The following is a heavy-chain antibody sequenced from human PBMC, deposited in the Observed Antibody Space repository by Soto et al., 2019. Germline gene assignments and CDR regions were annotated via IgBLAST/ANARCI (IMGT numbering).Heavy chain of an antibody. CDR3: VRVSGYCSSTSCHDYYYGMDV. CDR1: GGTFSSYA. Sequence: GASVKVSCKASGGTFSSYAISWVRQAPGQGLEWMGGIIPIFGTANYAQKFQGRVTITADESTSTAYIELSSLRSEDTAVYYCVRVSGYCSSTSCHDYYYGMDVWGQGTTVTVSS. CDR2: IIPIFGTA. V-gene: IGHV1-69*13. D-gene: IGHD2-2*01. J-gene: IGHJ6*02.